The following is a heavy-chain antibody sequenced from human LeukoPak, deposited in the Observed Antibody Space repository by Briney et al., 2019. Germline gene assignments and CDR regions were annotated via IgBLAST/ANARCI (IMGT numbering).Heavy chain of an antibody. CDR3: ASGWYIDY. CDR2: IYSGGST. V-gene: IGHV3-66*01. J-gene: IGHJ4*02. CDR1: GFTFSRYS. Sequence: GGSLRLSCAASGFTFSRYSMNWVRQAPGKGLEWVSVIYSGGSTYYADSVKGRFTISRDNSKNTLYLQMNSLRAEDTAVYYCASGWYIDYWGQGTLVTVSS. D-gene: IGHD6-19*01.